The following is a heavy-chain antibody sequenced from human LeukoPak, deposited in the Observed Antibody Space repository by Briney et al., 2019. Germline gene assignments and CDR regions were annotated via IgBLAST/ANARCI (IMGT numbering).Heavy chain of an antibody. CDR3: AREIAAAGVAYDY. V-gene: IGHV1-2*02. D-gene: IGHD6-13*01. J-gene: IGHJ4*02. CDR1: GYTFTGYY. CDR2: INPNSGGT. Sequence: ASVKVSCKASGYTFTGYYMHWVRQAPGQGLEWMGWINPNSGGTNYAQKFQGRVTMTMDTSISTAYMELSRLRSDDTAVYYCAREIAAAGVAYDYWGQGTLVTVSS.